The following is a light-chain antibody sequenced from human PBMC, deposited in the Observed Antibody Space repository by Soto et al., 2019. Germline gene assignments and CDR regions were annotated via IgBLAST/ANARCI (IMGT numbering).Light chain of an antibody. V-gene: IGKV1-39*01. CDR3: HQSYSTPIT. CDR1: QSISSY. CDR2: AAS. Sequence: DIQMTQSQSSLSASVGDRVTITCRASQSISSYFNWYQQKPGKAPKLLIYAASSLQSGVPSRFSGCGSGTDFTLTISRLQPEDFATYYFHQSYSTPITFGQGTRLEIQ. J-gene: IGKJ5*01.